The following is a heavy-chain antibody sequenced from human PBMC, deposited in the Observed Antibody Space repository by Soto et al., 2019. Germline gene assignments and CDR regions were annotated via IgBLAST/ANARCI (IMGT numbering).Heavy chain of an antibody. CDR2: IYPGDSDT. J-gene: IGHJ4*02. V-gene: IGHV5-51*01. CDR3: TRHAQIGPTESVAVAGAHFDH. D-gene: IGHD2-8*02. Sequence: PGESLKISCKGSGYSFTTYWIGWVRQMPGKGLEWMGIIYPGDSDTRYSPSFQGQVTISADNSVSSAYLQWNSLKASDTAVYYCTRHAQIGPTESVAVAGAHFDHWSQGTLVTVSS. CDR1: GYSFTTYW.